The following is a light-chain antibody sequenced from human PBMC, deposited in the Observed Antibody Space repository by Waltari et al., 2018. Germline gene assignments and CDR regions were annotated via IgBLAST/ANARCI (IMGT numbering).Light chain of an antibody. CDR3: QQRSNWPPWT. J-gene: IGKJ1*01. CDR1: QSVSSY. CDR2: DAS. Sequence: EIVLTQSPATRSLSPGESATLSCRASQSVSSYLAWYQQKPGQAPRLLIYDASNRATGIPARFSGSVSGTDFTLTISSLEPEDFAVYYCQQRSNWPPWTFGQGTKVEIK. V-gene: IGKV3-11*01.